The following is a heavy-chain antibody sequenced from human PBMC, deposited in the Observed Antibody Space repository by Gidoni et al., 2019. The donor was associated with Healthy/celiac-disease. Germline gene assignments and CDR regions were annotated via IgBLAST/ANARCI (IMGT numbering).Heavy chain of an antibody. CDR2: IYPGDSDT. J-gene: IGHJ4*02. CDR1: GYSFTSYW. D-gene: IGHD3-9*01. Sequence: EVQLVQSGAEVKKPGESLKISCKGSGYSFTSYWIGWVRQMPGKGLAWMGIIYPGDSDTRYSPSFKGQVTISADKSISTAYLQWSSLKASDTAMYYCARLGLGGFDWLLRNFDFDYWGQGTLVTVSS. V-gene: IGHV5-51*01. CDR3: ARLGLGGFDWLLRNFDFDY.